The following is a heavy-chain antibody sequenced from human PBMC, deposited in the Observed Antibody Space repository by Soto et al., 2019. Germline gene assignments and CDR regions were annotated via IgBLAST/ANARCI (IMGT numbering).Heavy chain of an antibody. CDR1: GFTFGDYA. CDR2: IRSKAYGGTT. D-gene: IGHD6-13*01. V-gene: IGHV3-49*04. J-gene: IGHJ4*02. CDR3: TRGYSSSWYLVRAFDS. Sequence: GGSLRLSCTASGFTFGDYAMSWVRQAPGKGLEWVGFIRSKAYGGTTEYAASVKGRFTISRDDSKSIAYLQMNSLKTEDTAVYYCTRGYSSSWYLVRAFDSWGQGTLVTVSS.